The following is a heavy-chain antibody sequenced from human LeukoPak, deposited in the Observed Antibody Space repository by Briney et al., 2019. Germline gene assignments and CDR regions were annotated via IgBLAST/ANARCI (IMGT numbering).Heavy chain of an antibody. CDR3: AKGPMYYYDSSAPYPEYFQH. CDR1: GFTFSSCA. V-gene: IGHV3-23*01. D-gene: IGHD3-22*01. J-gene: IGHJ1*01. Sequence: QTGGSLRLSCAASGFTFSSCAMSWVRQAPGKGLEWVSTLSGVGNSTYYADSVKGRFTISRDSSKNTLYLQMNSLRAEDTAVYFCAKGPMYYYDSSAPYPEYFQHWGQGTLVTVSS. CDR2: LSGVGNST.